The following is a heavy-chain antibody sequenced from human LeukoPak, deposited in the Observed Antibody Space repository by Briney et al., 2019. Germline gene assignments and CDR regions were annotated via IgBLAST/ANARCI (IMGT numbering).Heavy chain of an antibody. J-gene: IGHJ1*01. CDR3: ARGSYYYDSSAEYFQH. V-gene: IGHV1-18*01. CDR1: GYTFTSYG. D-gene: IGHD3-22*01. CDR2: ISAYNGNT. Sequence: GASVKVSCKASGYTFTSYGISWVRQAPGQGLEWMGWISAYNGNTNYAQKLQGRVTMTTDTSTSTAYMELRSLRSDDTAVYYCARGSYYYDSSAEYFQHWGQGTLVTVSS.